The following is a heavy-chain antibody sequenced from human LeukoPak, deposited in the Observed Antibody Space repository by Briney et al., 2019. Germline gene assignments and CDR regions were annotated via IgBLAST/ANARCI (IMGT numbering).Heavy chain of an antibody. V-gene: IGHV4-59*01. CDR1: GGSISSYY. CDR2: IYYSGST. D-gene: IGHD3-22*01. CDR3: ARSLRGYDSSGYYDY. Sequence: KSSETLSLTCTVSGGSISSYYWCWIRQPPGKGLEWIGYIYYSGSTNYNPSLKSRVTISVDTSKNQFSLKLSSVTAADTAVYYCARSLRGYDSSGYYDYWGQGTLVTVSS. J-gene: IGHJ4*02.